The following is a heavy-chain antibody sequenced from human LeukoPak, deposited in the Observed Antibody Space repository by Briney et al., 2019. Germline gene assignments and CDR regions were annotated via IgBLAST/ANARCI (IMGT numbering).Heavy chain of an antibody. CDR1: GYTFTGYY. CDR3: ASRSEEDSFDY. J-gene: IGHJ4*02. V-gene: IGHV1-2*02. D-gene: IGHD1-14*01. CDR2: INPNSGGT. Sequence: ASVKVSCKASGYTFTGYYMHGVRQAPGQGLQWMGWINPNSGGTNYAQKFQGRVTVTRDTSISTAYMELSRLRSDDTAVYYCASRSEEDSFDYWGQGTLVTVSS.